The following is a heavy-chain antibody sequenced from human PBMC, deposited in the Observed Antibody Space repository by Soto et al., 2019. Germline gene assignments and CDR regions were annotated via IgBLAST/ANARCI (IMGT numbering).Heavy chain of an antibody. J-gene: IGHJ4*01. CDR3: ARFSSSWYGRIDY. D-gene: IGHD6-13*01. CDR1: GFSFSSYG. V-gene: IGHV3-33*01. CDR2: IWYDGSNK. Sequence: QVQLVESGGGVVQPGRSLRLSCAASGFSFSSYGMHWVRQAPGKGLEWVAVIWYDGSNKYYADSVKGRFTISRDNSKNTLYLQMNNLRAEDTAVYFCARFSSSWYGRIDYWGQGTLVTVSS.